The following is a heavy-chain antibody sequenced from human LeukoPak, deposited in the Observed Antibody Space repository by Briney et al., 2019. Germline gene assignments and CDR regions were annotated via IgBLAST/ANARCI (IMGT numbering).Heavy chain of an antibody. CDR2: INHSGST. V-gene: IGHV4-34*01. CDR1: GGSFSGYY. Sequence: SANLFLNCAVYGGSFSGYYWGWIRPPPGKGVEWIGEINHSGSTNYNPSLKSRVTISVDTSKNQFSLKLSSVTAADTAVYYCARDILWFEKNWFDPWGQGTLVTVSS. D-gene: IGHD3-10*01. J-gene: IGHJ5*02. CDR3: ARDILWFEKNWFDP.